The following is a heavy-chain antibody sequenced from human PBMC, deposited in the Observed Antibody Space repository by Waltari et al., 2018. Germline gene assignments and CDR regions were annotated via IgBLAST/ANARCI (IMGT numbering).Heavy chain of an antibody. CDR2: IYYSGST. CDR3: ATWPRYYYDSSCYQHTAP. CDR1: GGSISSHY. J-gene: IGHJ5*02. Sequence: QVQLQESGPGLVKPSETLSLTCTVSGGSISSHYWSWIRQPPGKGLEWIGYIYYSGSTNYNPSRKSRCTISVDTSKNQFSLKLSSVTAADTAVYYCATWPRYYYDSSCYQHTAPWGQGTLVTVSS. D-gene: IGHD3-22*01. V-gene: IGHV4-59*11.